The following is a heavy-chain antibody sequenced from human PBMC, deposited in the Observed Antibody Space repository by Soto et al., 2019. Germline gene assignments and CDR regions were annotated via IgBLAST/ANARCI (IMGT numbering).Heavy chain of an antibody. CDR3: ASTSNSWYEGVDYYYGMDV. CDR1: GGTFSSYA. J-gene: IGHJ6*02. V-gene: IGHV1-69*13. CDR2: IIPIFGTA. D-gene: IGHD6-13*01. Sequence: GASVKVSCKASGGTFSSYAISWVRQAPGQGLEWMGGIIPIFGTANYAQKFQGRVTITADEYPSTAYMELSSLRSEDTAVYYCASTSNSWYEGVDYYYGMDVWGQGTTVTVSS.